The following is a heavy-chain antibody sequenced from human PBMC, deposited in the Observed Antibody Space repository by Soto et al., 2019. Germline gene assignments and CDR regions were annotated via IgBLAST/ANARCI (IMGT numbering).Heavy chain of an antibody. J-gene: IGHJ4*02. CDR1: GGSISSGGYY. CDR2: IYYSGST. V-gene: IGHV4-31*03. CDR3: ARSQRYYDFWSGYFTIVDY. D-gene: IGHD3-3*01. Sequence: QVQLQESGPGLVKPSQTLSLTCTVSGGSISSGGYYWSWIRQHPGKGLEWIGYIYYSGSTYYNPSLKSRVTISGATSKNQFSLKLSSVTAADTAVYYCARSQRYYDFWSGYFTIVDYWGQGTLVTVSS.